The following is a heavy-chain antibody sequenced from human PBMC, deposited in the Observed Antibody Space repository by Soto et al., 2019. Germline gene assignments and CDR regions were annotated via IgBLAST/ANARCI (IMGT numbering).Heavy chain of an antibody. CDR3: AKAKPPGRVPDNWFDP. J-gene: IGHJ5*02. Sequence: PGGSLRLSCAASGFTFSSYAMSWVRQAPGKGLEWVSAISGSGGSTYYADSVKGRFTISRDNSKNTLYLQMNSLRAEDTAVYYCAKAKPPGRVPDNWFDPWGQGTLVTVSS. D-gene: IGHD2-2*01. CDR2: ISGSGGST. CDR1: GFTFSSYA. V-gene: IGHV3-23*01.